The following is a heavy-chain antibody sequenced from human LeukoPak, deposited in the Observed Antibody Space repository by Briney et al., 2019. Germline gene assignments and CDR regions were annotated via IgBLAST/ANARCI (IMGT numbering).Heavy chain of an antibody. D-gene: IGHD3-22*01. CDR1: GFTLSSYS. V-gene: IGHV3-48*04. J-gene: IGHJ3*02. Sequence: GGSLRLSCAASGFTLSSYSMNSVRQAPGKGLEWVSYISSSGSTIYYADSVKGRFTISRDSAKNSLYLQMNSLRAEDTAVYYCAKSNGYGLIDIWGQGTMVTVSS. CDR2: ISSSGSTI. CDR3: AKSNGYGLIDI.